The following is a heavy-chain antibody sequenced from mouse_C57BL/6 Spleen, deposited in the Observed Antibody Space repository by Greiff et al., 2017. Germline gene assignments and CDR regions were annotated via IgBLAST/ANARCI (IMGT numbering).Heavy chain of an antibody. CDR3: ARDYD. CDR1: GYTFTSYW. Sequence: QVQLKQPGAELVKPGASVKLSCKASGYTFTSYWMQWVKQRPGQGLEWIGEIDPSDSYTNYNQKFKGKATLTVDTSSSTAYMQLSSLTSEDSAVYYCARDYDWGQGTTLTVSS. D-gene: IGHD1-1*02. CDR2: IDPSDSYT. V-gene: IGHV1-50*01. J-gene: IGHJ2*01.